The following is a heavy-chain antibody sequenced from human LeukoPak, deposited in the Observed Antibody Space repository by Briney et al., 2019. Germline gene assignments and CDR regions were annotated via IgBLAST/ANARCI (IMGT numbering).Heavy chain of an antibody. CDR2: ISCSGGST. V-gene: IGHV3-23*01. D-gene: IGHD7-27*01. J-gene: IGHJ6*02. CDR3: AKEINRWGYYYGMDV. CDR1: GFTFSSYA. Sequence: GGSLRLSCAASGFTFSSYAMSRVRQAPGKGLEWVSAISCSGGSTYYADSVKGRFTISRDNSKNTLYLQMNSLRAEDTAVYYCAKEINRWGYYYGMDVWGQGTTVTVSS.